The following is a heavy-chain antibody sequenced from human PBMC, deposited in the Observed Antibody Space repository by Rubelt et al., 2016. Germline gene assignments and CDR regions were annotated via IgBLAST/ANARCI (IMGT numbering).Heavy chain of an antibody. V-gene: IGHV4-34*01. D-gene: IGHD1-26*01. J-gene: IGHJ6*02. CDR2: INHSGST. CDR3: AREGTGSGWGYGMDV. CDR1: GGSFSGYY. Sequence: QVQLQQWGAGLLKPSETLSLTCAVYGGSFSGYYWSWIRQPPGKGLEWIGEINHSGSTNYNPSPTSRVTIAVATSKNQFSLKLSSGTAADTAVYYGAREGTGSGWGYGMDVWGQGTTVTVSS.